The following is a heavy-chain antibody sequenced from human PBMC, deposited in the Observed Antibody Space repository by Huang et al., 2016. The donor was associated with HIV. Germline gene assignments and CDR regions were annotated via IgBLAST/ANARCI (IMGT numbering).Heavy chain of an antibody. CDR3: AKVLIFGGLGGMDV. J-gene: IGHJ6*02. CDR1: GYTFTGYY. Sequence: QVQLVQSGAAVKKPGASVKVSCKASGYTFTGYYMHWVRQAPGQGLEGMGWINPNSGAKNYAQKFQGRVTMTRDTSISTAYMELRRLRFDDTAVYYCAKVLIFGGLGGMDVWGQGTTVTVSS. CDR2: INPNSGAK. V-gene: IGHV1-2*02. D-gene: IGHD3-3*01.